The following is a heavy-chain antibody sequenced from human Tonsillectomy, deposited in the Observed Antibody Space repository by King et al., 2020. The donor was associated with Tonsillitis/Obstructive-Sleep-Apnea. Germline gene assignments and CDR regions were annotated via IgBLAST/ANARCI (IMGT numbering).Heavy chain of an antibody. V-gene: IGHV3-53*04. D-gene: IGHD2-2*01. CDR1: GFTVSSNY. CDR3: ARGGGVVPAATLYYYYYMDV. Sequence: VQLVESGGGLVQPGGSLRLSCAASGFTVSSNYMSWVRQAPGKGLEWVSVIYSGGSTYYADSVKGRFTISRHNSKNTLYLQMNSLRAEDTAVYYCARGGGVVPAATLYYYYYMDVWGKGTTVTVSS. CDR2: IYSGGST. J-gene: IGHJ6*03.